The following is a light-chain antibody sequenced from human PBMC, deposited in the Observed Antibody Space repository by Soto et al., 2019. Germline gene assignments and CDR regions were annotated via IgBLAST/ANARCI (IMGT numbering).Light chain of an antibody. Sequence: AIQLTQSPSSLSASVGDIVTITCRASQGISSNLAWYQQKPGKAPKLLIYDASSLESGVPSRFSGSGSGTEFTLTINSLQADDFATYYCQQHNSFSITFGQGTRLEIK. CDR3: QQHNSFSIT. CDR2: DAS. CDR1: QGISSN. V-gene: IGKV1-13*02. J-gene: IGKJ5*01.